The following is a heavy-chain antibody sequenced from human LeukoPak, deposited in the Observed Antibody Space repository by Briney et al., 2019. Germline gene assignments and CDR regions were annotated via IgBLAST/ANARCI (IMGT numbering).Heavy chain of an antibody. V-gene: IGHV5-51*01. CDR3: ARPPGLQSMRGDYGMDV. J-gene: IGHJ6*02. CDR1: GYSFTNYW. CDR2: IFPADSDT. Sequence: GESLKISCKGSGYSFTNYWIGWVRQMPGKGLEWMGIIFPADSDTRYSPSFQGQVTISADKSISTAYLQWSSLKASDTAMYYCARPPGLQSMRGDYGMDVWGQGTTVTVSS. D-gene: IGHD4-11*01.